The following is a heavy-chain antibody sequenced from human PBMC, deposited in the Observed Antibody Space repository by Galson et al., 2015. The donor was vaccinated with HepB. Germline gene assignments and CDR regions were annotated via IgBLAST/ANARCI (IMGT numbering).Heavy chain of an antibody. D-gene: IGHD2-21*01. J-gene: IGHJ4*02. Sequence: SLRLSCAASGFTFRTAWMSWVRQAPGTGLEWVGRIKDKSEGETINYASPVKGRFAISRDDSKYTLYLEMNNLKTEDTAVYYCTTVGNTVIYWGQGSLVTVAS. CDR2: IKDKSEGETI. V-gene: IGHV3-15*01. CDR3: TTVGNTVIY. CDR1: GFTFRTAW.